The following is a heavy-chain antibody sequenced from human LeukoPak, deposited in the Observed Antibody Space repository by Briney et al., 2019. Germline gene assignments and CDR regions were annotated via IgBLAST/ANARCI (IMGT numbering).Heavy chain of an antibody. V-gene: IGHV4-59*01. J-gene: IGHJ6*03. CDR2: IYYSGST. Sequence: PSETLSLTCAVYGGSFSSYYWSWIRQPPGKGLEWIGYIYYSGSTNYNPSLKSRVTISVDTSKNQFSLKLSSVTAADTAVYYCARVAQGYYYYYYMDVWGKGTTVTVSS. CDR1: GGSFSSYY. CDR3: ARVAQGYYYYYYMDV.